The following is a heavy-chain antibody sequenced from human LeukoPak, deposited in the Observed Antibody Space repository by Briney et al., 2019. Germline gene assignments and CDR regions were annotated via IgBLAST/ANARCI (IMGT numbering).Heavy chain of an antibody. J-gene: IGHJ4*02. CDR3: ARDTPFYHGSGSLFDY. Sequence: ASVNVSCKASGYTFTNYGIIWLRQAPGQGLEWMGWISAYNGNTDYPQKLQGRVTLTTDTSTSTAYMELRNLRPDDTAVYYCARDTPFYHGSGSLFDYWAQGTLVTVSS. D-gene: IGHD3-10*01. CDR2: ISAYNGNT. V-gene: IGHV1-18*01. CDR1: GYTFTNYG.